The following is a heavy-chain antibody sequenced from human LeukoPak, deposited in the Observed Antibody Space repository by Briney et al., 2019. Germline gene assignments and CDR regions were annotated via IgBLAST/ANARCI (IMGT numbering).Heavy chain of an antibody. D-gene: IGHD4-17*01. V-gene: IGHV3-23*01. Sequence: GGSLRLSCAASGFTFSSFGMSWVRQAPGKGLEWVSAISGSGGSTYYADSVKGRFTISRDNSKNTLYLQMNSLRAEDTAVYYCAKRGTVTTFGHCDYWGQGTLVTVSS. CDR1: GFTFSSFG. CDR3: AKRGTVTTFGHCDY. J-gene: IGHJ4*02. CDR2: ISGSGGST.